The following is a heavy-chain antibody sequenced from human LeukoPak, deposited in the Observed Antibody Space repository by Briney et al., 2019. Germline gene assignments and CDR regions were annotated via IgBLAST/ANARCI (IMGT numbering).Heavy chain of an antibody. Sequence: SETLSLTCSVSGYSISSGYYWGWIRQPPGKGLEWIGVVYRTGNAYYNPSLKSRVTISIDTSKNQFSLNLTSVTAADTAVYFCAKARGYGSGYFEYWGQGILVPVSS. V-gene: IGHV4-38-2*02. CDR1: GYSISSGYY. J-gene: IGHJ4*02. D-gene: IGHD3-10*01. CDR2: VYRTGNA. CDR3: AKARGYGSGYFEY.